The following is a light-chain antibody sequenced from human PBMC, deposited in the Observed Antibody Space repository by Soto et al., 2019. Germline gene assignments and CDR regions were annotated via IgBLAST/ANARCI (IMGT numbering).Light chain of an antibody. Sequence: QSALTQPASVSGSPGQSITISCTGTNSDVGNYNFVSWYQQYPGQAPRPMIYEVYKRPSGVSNRFSGSKSGNTASLAISGLQAEDEADYYCCSYAGRGTWIFGGGTKLTVL. CDR3: CSYAGRGTWI. CDR2: EVY. V-gene: IGLV2-23*02. J-gene: IGLJ2*01. CDR1: NSDVGNYNF.